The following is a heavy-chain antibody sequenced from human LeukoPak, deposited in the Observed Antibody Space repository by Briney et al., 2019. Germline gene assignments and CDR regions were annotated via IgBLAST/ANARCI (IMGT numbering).Heavy chain of an antibody. D-gene: IGHD2-2*02. CDR2: INHSGST. CDR3: ARGYRYYYYYMDV. Sequence: SETLSLTCTVSGGSISSSSSYWGWIRQPPGKGLEWIGEINHSGSTNYNPSLKSRVTISVDTSKNQFSLKLSSVTAADTAVYYCARGYRYYYYYMDVWGKGTTVTVSS. CDR1: GGSISSSSSY. V-gene: IGHV4-39*07. J-gene: IGHJ6*03.